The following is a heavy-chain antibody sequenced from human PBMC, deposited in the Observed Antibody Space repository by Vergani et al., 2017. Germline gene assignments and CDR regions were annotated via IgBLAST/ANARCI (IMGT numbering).Heavy chain of an antibody. CDR1: GFTFSSYS. CDR3: TRDLGAGMDV. CDR2: ISSSSSYI. V-gene: IGHV3-21*01. Sequence: VQLVESGGGVVQPGRSLRLSCAASGFTFSSYSMNWVRQAPGKGLEWVSSISSSSSYIYYADSVKGRFTISRDNANNSLYLQMDSLRTEETAVYYCTRDLGAGMDVWGQGTTVTVSS. J-gene: IGHJ6*02.